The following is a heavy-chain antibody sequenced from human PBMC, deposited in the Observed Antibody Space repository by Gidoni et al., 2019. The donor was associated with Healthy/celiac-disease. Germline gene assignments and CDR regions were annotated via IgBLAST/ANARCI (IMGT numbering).Heavy chain of an antibody. D-gene: IGHD4-17*01. J-gene: IGHJ3*02. V-gene: IGHV4-38-2*02. CDR2: IYHSGST. CDR3: ARYGDAFDI. CDR1: GYSISSGYY. Sequence: QVQLQESGPGLVKPSETLSLTCTVSGYSISSGYYWGWIRQPPGKGLEWIGSIYHSGSTYYNPSLKSRVTISVDTSKNQFSLKLSSVTAADTAVYYCARYGDAFDIWGQGTMVTVSS.